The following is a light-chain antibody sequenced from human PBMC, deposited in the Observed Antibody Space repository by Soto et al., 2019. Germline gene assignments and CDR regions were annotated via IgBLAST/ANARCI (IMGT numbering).Light chain of an antibody. CDR2: TAS. Sequence: DIQMTQSPSTLSASVGDRVTITCRASQSISTWLAWYQQKPGKAPKLLIYTASRLESGVPSRFSGSGSGTEFTLTISSLKPDDFATYYCQQYNSHSSYAFGQGTKVEIK. J-gene: IGKJ2*01. CDR3: QQYNSHSSYA. CDR1: QSISTW. V-gene: IGKV1-5*03.